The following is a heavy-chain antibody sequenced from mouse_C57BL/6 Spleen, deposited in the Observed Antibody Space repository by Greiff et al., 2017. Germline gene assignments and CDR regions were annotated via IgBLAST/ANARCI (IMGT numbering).Heavy chain of an antibody. CDR3: ARVYDYWFAY. CDR1: GFTFSSYA. J-gene: IGHJ3*01. CDR2: ISDGGSYT. Sequence: EVQRVESGGGLVKPGGSLKLSCAASGFTFSSYAMSWVRQTPEKRLEWVATISDGGSYTYYPDNVKGRFTISRDNAKNNLYLQMSHLKSEDTAMYYCARVYDYWFAYWGQGTLVTVSA. D-gene: IGHD2-4*01. V-gene: IGHV5-4*01.